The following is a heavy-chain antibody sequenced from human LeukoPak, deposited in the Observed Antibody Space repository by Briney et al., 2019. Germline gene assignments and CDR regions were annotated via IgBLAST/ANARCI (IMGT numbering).Heavy chain of an antibody. J-gene: IGHJ6*03. CDR3: ARGGVYSSSNYYYYYMDG. D-gene: IGHD6-6*01. V-gene: IGHV3-48*04. Sequence: GGSLRLSCAASGFTFSSYGMHWVRQAPGKGLEWVSYISSSGSTIYYADSVKGRFTISRDNAKNSLYLQMNSLRAEDTAVYYCARGGVYSSSNYYYYYMDGWGKGTTVTVSS. CDR1: GFTFSSYG. CDR2: ISSSGSTI.